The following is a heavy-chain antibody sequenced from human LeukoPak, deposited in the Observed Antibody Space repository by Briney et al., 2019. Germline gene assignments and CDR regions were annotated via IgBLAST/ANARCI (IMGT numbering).Heavy chain of an antibody. J-gene: IGHJ4*02. Sequence: GGSLRLSCAASGFTFSSYAMSWVRQAPGKGLEWVSAISGSGGGTYYADSVKGRFTISRDNSKNTLYLQMNSLRAEDTAVYYCAKLKYSSGWSLGYWGQGTLVTVSS. CDR2: ISGSGGGT. CDR3: AKLKYSSGWSLGY. CDR1: GFTFSSYA. V-gene: IGHV3-23*01. D-gene: IGHD6-19*01.